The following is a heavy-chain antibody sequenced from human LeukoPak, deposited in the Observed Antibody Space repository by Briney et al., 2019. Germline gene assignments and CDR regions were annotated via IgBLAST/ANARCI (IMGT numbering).Heavy chain of an antibody. CDR2: ISAYNGNT. J-gene: IGHJ4*02. V-gene: IGHV1-18*01. CDR3: ARDTSYYDFWSGYYSIDY. D-gene: IGHD3-3*01. CDR1: GYTFISYG. Sequence: ASVKVSCKSSGYTFISYGISWVRQAPGQGLEWMGWISAYNGNTNYAQKLQGRVTMTTDTSTSTAYMELRSLRSDDTAVYYCARDTSYYDFWSGYYSIDYWGQGTLVTVSS.